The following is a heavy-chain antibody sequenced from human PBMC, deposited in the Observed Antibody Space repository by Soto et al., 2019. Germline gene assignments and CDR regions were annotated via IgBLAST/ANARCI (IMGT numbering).Heavy chain of an antibody. J-gene: IGHJ6*04. CDR2: IIPIFGTA. D-gene: IGHD2-2*01. Sequence: RASVKVAFKASGGTFSIYAIILVRDSPVQGLEWMGGIIPIFGTANYAQKFQGRVTITADKSTSTAYMELSSLRSEDTAVYYCARDPDTRAKYYYGMEVCGKGHTVNVS. CDR3: ARDPDTRAKYYYGMEV. CDR1: GGTFSIYA. V-gene: IGHV1-69*06.